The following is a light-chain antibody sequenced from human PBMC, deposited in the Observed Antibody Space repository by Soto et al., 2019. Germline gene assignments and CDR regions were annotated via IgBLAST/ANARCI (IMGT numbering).Light chain of an antibody. V-gene: IGKV1-33*01. J-gene: IGKJ3*01. CDR3: QQYDNLPFT. Sequence: DIQMTQSPSSLSASVGDRVTITCQASQDISNYLNWYQQKPGKAPKLLIYDASNLETGVPSRFSGSGSGTDFTLTISSLQPEDIATYYCQQYDNLPFTFGPGTKGDIK. CDR2: DAS. CDR1: QDISNY.